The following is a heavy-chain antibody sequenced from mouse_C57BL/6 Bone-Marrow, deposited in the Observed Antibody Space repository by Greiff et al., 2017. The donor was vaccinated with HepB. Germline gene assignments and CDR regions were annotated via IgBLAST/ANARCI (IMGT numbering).Heavy chain of an antibody. CDR1: GYTFTSYG. J-gene: IGHJ1*03. CDR2: IYPRSGNT. CDR3: AGGNYPYWYFDV. D-gene: IGHD2-1*01. V-gene: IGHV1-81*01. Sequence: LEESGAELARPGASVKLSCKASGYTFTSYGISWVKQRTGQGLEWIGEIYPRSGNTYYNEKFKGKATLTADKSSSTAYMELRSLTSEDSAVYFCAGGNYPYWYFDVWGTGTTVTVSS.